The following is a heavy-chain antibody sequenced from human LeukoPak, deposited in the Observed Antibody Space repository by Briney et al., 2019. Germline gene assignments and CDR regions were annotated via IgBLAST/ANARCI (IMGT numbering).Heavy chain of an antibody. CDR1: GGSISSSSYY. V-gene: IGHV4-39*01. J-gene: IGHJ5*02. CDR3: ARAGCSSTSCYENWFDP. CDR2: IYYSGST. Sequence: SETLSLTCTVSGGSISSSSYYWGWIRQPPGKGLEWIGSIYYSGSTYYNPSLKSRVTISVDTSKNQFSLKLSSVTAADTPVYYCARAGCSSTSCYENWFDPWGQGTLVTVSS. D-gene: IGHD2-2*01.